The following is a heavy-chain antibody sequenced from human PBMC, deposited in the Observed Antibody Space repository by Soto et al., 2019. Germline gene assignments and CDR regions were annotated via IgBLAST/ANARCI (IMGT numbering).Heavy chain of an antibody. CDR3: ARQQQLVRGWSGSDY. Sequence: EVQLVQSGAEVKKPGESLKISCKGSGYSCTSYWIGWVRQMPGKGLEWMGIIYPGDSDTRYSPSFQGQVTISADKSISTAYLQWSSLKASDTAMYYCARQQQLVRGWSGSDYWGQGTLVTVSS. V-gene: IGHV5-51*01. CDR2: IYPGDSDT. J-gene: IGHJ4*02. CDR1: GYSCTSYW. D-gene: IGHD6-13*01.